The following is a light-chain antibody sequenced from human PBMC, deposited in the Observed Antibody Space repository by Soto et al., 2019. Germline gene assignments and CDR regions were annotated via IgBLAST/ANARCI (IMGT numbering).Light chain of an antibody. V-gene: IGKV1-5*01. CDR1: QSISSR. CDR2: VAS. J-gene: IGKJ1*01. Sequence: DIQMTQSPSTLSASVGDRVTITCRASQSISSRLAWYQQKPGRAPKVLIYVASSLESGVPSRFSGSGSGTEFTLTISSLQPDDFATYYCQQYNSYPVTFGQGTKVDIK. CDR3: QQYNSYPVT.